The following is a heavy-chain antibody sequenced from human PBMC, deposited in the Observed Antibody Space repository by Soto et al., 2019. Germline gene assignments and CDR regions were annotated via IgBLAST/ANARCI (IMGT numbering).Heavy chain of an antibody. V-gene: IGHV1-18*01. D-gene: IGHD4-17*01. Sequence: GASVKVSCKASGYTFTSYGISWVRQALGQGLEWMGWISAYNGNTNYAQKLQGRVTMTTDTSTSTAYMELRSLRSDDTAVYYCARIVYGGNSDSFDYWGQGTLVTVSS. CDR3: ARIVYGGNSDSFDY. J-gene: IGHJ4*02. CDR2: ISAYNGNT. CDR1: GYTFTSYG.